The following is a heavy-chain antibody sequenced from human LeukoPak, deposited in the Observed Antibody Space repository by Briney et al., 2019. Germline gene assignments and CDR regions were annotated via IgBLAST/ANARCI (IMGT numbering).Heavy chain of an antibody. Sequence: ASVKVSCEASGYTFTAYYMHWVRQAPEQGLEWMGWINPNSGGSNYAQKFLGRVTMTRDTSISTAYMELSRLRSDDTAVYYCARDFRHNYDSSGPGEDSWGQGTLVTVSS. CDR1: GYTFTAYY. D-gene: IGHD3-22*01. CDR3: ARDFRHNYDSSGPGEDS. V-gene: IGHV1-2*02. CDR2: INPNSGGS. J-gene: IGHJ4*02.